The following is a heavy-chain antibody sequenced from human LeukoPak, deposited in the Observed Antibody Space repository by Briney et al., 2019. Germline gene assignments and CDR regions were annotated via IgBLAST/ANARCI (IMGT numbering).Heavy chain of an antibody. CDR2: IWYDGSNK. CDR3: ARDPSGDYATPDY. J-gene: IGHJ4*02. V-gene: IGHV3-33*01. Sequence: GGSLRLSCAASRFTFSSYGMHWVRQAPGKGLEWVAVIWYDGSNKYYADSVKGRFTISRDNSKNTLYLQMISLRAEDTAVYYCARDPSGDYATPDYWGQGTLVTVSS. D-gene: IGHD4-17*01. CDR1: RFTFSSYG.